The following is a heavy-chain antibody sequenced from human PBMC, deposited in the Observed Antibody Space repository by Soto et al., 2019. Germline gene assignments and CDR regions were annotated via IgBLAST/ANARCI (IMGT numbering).Heavy chain of an antibody. Sequence: PSQTLSLPCGLSGDSVSSNSSACNFIRQSPSRGLEWLGRTYYRSKWYNDYAVSVKSRITINPDTSKNQFSLQLNSVTPEDTAVYYCARGRAVAGKVSYYYYGMDVWGQGTTVTVSS. CDR2: TYYRSKWYN. J-gene: IGHJ6*02. V-gene: IGHV6-1*01. D-gene: IGHD6-19*01. CDR1: GDSVSSNSSA. CDR3: ARGRAVAGKVSYYYYGMDV.